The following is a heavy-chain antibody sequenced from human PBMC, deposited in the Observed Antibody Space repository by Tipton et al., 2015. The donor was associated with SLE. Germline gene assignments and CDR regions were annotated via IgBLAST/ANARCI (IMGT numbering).Heavy chain of an antibody. Sequence: TLSLTCTVSGGSISSGSYYWSWIRQPAGKGLEWIGRIYTSGSTNYNPSLKSRVTISVDTPKNQFSLKLSSVTAADTAVYYCARALSSSGGFDYWGQGTLVTVSS. CDR3: ARALSSSGGFDY. CDR1: GGSISSGSYY. D-gene: IGHD6-13*01. V-gene: IGHV4-61*02. CDR2: IYTSGST. J-gene: IGHJ4*02.